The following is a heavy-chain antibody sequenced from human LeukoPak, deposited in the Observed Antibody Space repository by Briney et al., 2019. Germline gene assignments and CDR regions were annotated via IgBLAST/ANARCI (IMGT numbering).Heavy chain of an antibody. CDR1: GFTFSSYA. J-gene: IGHJ6*03. CDR2: ISGSGGST. CDR3: AKVGKNCSSTSCYRYYYYYYMDV. Sequence: GGSLRLSCAASGFTFSSYAMSWVRQAPGKGLEWVSAISGSGGSTYYADSVKGRFTISRDNSKNTLYLQMNSLRAEDTAVYYCAKVGKNCSSTSCYRYYYYYYMDVWGKGTTVTVSS. V-gene: IGHV3-23*01. D-gene: IGHD2-2*02.